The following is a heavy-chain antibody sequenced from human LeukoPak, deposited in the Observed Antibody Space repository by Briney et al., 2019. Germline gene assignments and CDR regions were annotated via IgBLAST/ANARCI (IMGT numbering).Heavy chain of an antibody. CDR2: IYYSGST. V-gene: IGHV4-39*07. Sequence: PSETLSLTCTVSGGSISSSSYYWGWIRQPPGKGLEWIGSIYYSGSTYYNPSLKRRVTISADTSKNQFSLKLSSVTAADTAVYYCAQNGQSGFSFDPWGQGTLVTVSS. CDR1: GGSISSSSYY. D-gene: IGHD2-8*01. CDR3: AQNGQSGFSFDP. J-gene: IGHJ5*02.